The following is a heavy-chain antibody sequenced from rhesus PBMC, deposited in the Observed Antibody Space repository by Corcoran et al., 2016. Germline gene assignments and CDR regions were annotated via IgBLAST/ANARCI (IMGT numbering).Heavy chain of an antibody. CDR2: IHPSNGNT. V-gene: IGHV1S9*01. D-gene: IGHD1-1*01. CDR1: GYTSTSYY. J-gene: IGHJ4*01. CDR3: TSLRYSWNHPFDY. Sequence: QVQLVQSGAEVKKPGASVKLSCKASGYTSTSYYINWVRQPPGQVLVWKGCIHPSNGNTGYAQKIPGRVTMTRNTSTGTAYMELSSLRSENTAVYYCTSLRYSWNHPFDYWGQGVLVTVSS.